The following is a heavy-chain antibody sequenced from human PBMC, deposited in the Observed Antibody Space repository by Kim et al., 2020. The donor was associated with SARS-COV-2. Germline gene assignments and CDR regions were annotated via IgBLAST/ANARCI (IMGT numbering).Heavy chain of an antibody. CDR1: GFTFSSYS. Sequence: GGSLRLSCAASGFTFSSYSMNWVRQAPGKGLEWVSSISSSSSYIYYADSVKGRFTISRDNAKNSLYLQMNSLRAEDTAVYYCARRGGYCSSTSCYMGDYWGQGTLVTVSS. V-gene: IGHV3-21*01. CDR2: ISSSSSYI. CDR3: ARRGGYCSSTSCYMGDY. J-gene: IGHJ4*02. D-gene: IGHD2-2*02.